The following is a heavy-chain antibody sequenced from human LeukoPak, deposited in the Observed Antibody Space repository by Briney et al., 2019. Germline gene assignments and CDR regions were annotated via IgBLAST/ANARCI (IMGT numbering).Heavy chain of an antibody. V-gene: IGHV3-48*01. D-gene: IGHD3/OR15-3a*01. CDR2: IRGSGSDI. CDR3: ARTGLGIYSFDY. CDR1: GFTFSSYS. Sequence: GGSLRLSCAASGFTFSSYSLNWVRQAPGKGLEWVSYIRGSGSDINYADSVKGRFTISRDNAKNSLYLQMNSLRAEDTAVYYCARTGLGIYSFDYWGQGTLVTVSS. J-gene: IGHJ4*02.